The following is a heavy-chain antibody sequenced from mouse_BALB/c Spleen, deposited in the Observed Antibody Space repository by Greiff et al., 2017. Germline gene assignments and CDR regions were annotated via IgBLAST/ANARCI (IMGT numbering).Heavy chain of an antibody. CDR3: NAVDYYDY. Sequence: VHVKQSGAELVRSGASVKLSCTASGFNIKDYYMHWVKQRPEQGLEWIGWIDPENGDTEYAPKFQGKATMTADTSSNTAYLQLSSLTSEDTAVYYCNAVDYYDYWGQGTLVTVSA. V-gene: IGHV14-4*02. J-gene: IGHJ3*01. CDR2: IDPENGDT. D-gene: IGHD2-4*01. CDR1: GFNIKDYY.